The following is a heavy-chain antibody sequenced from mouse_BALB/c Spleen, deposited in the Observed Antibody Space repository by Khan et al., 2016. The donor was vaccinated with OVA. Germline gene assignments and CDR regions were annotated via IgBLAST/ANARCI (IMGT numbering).Heavy chain of an antibody. J-gene: IGHJ4*01. CDR1: GYSITSDFA. D-gene: IGHD2-13*01. CDR3: ARSLYYSDSYAMDY. Sequence: VQLKESGPGLVKPSQSLSLTCTVTGYSITSDFAWNWIRQFPGNKLEWMGYISSTGSTSYSPSLKSRISINRDTSKNQFFLHLNSVTTEDTATYYCARSLYYSDSYAMDYWGQGTSVTVSS. CDR2: ISSTGST. V-gene: IGHV3-2*02.